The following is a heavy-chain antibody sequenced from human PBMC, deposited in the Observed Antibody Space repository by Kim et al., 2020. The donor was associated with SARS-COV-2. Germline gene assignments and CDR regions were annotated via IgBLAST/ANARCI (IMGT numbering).Heavy chain of an antibody. D-gene: IGHD6-19*01. CDR1: GFTFDDYA. CDR3: AKETPDAKYSSGWYFYYYGMDV. J-gene: IGHJ6*02. CDR2: ISWNSGSI. Sequence: GGSLRLSCAASGFTFDDYAMHWVRQAPGKGLEWVSGISWNSGSIGYADSVKGRFTISRDNAKNSLYLQMNSLRAEDTALYYCAKETPDAKYSSGWYFYYYGMDVWGQGTTVTVSS. V-gene: IGHV3-9*01.